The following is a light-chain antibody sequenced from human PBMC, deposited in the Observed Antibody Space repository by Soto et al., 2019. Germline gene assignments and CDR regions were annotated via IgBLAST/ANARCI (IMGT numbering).Light chain of an antibody. J-gene: IGKJ2*01. CDR3: QQYDSSSPT. CDR2: DAS. V-gene: IGKV1-5*01. CDR1: QNISVW. Sequence: DIQMTQSPSTLSASVGDGVTITCRASQNISVWLSWYQQRPGKAPKFLMYDASSLETGVPSRFSGSGSGTEFTLAIRRLQPDDSATYYCQQYDSSSPTFGQGTKREIK.